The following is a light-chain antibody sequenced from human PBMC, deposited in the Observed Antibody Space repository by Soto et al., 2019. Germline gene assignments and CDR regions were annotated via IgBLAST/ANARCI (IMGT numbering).Light chain of an antibody. Sequence: DIQMTQSPSSLSASVGDRVTITSRASQSIIDYVAWYQHNPGKSPTLLIYAPSTLHSAVPSRFSGSAAGTDFTPTISSLQPEDAGTYDCQKYNSAPQSFGKGNKVDIE. J-gene: IGKJ1*01. CDR2: APS. CDR3: QKYNSAPQS. V-gene: IGKV1-27*01. CDR1: QSIIDY.